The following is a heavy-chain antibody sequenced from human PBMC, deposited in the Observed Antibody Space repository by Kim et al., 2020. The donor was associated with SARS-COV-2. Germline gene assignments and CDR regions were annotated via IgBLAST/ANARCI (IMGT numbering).Heavy chain of an antibody. Sequence: GGSLRLSCAGSGFTFSSDWMHWVRQVPGKGLVWVSDINHDGTITHYADSVKGRFTISRDNAKNTLFLQMNSLRGEDTTMYYCTRDKARGMDVWGQGTTVTVSS. CDR3: TRDKARGMDV. J-gene: IGHJ6*02. CDR1: GFTFSSDW. CDR2: INHDGTIT. V-gene: IGHV3-74*01.